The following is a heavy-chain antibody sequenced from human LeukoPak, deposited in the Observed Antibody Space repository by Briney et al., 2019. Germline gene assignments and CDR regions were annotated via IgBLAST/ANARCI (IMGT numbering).Heavy chain of an antibody. Sequence: GSLRLSCVASGFTFSNYAMSWVRQAPGKGLEWVSAISGSGGSTYYADSVKGRFTISRDNSKNTLYLQMNSLRAEDTAVYYCAKDLLLWFGELTYDYWGQGTLVTVSS. J-gene: IGHJ4*02. V-gene: IGHV3-23*01. D-gene: IGHD3-10*01. CDR3: AKDLLLWFGELTYDY. CDR2: ISGSGGST. CDR1: GFTFSNYA.